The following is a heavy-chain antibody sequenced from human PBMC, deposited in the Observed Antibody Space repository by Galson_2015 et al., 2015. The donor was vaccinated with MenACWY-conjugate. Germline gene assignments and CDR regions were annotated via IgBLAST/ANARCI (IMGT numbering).Heavy chain of an antibody. Sequence: SLRLSCAASGFIFSDSEMHWVRQASGKGLEWVGRIGSKAHDYATVYAASVKGRFILSRDDSWNTAYLQLDSLKTEDTAVYYCARAAIYDILTGYPYAMDVWGQGTTVTVSS. CDR2: IGSKAHDYAT. CDR3: ARAAIYDILTGYPYAMDV. D-gene: IGHD3-9*01. V-gene: IGHV3-73*01. J-gene: IGHJ6*02. CDR1: GFIFSDSE.